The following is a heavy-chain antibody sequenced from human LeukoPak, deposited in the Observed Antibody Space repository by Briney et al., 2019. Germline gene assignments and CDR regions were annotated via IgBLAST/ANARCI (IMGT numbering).Heavy chain of an antibody. J-gene: IGHJ4*02. Sequence: SETLSLTCTVSGGSISSYYWSWIRQPPGKGLEWIGYIYYSGSTNYNPSLKSRVTISVDTSKSQFSLKLSSVTAADTAVYYCAGLVFKEWLPDYWGQGTLVTVSS. CDR2: IYYSGST. CDR3: AGLVFKEWLPDY. CDR1: GGSISSYY. V-gene: IGHV4-59*08. D-gene: IGHD3-3*01.